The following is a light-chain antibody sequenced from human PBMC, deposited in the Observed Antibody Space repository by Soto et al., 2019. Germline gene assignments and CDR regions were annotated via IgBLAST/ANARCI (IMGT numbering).Light chain of an antibody. CDR1: QSVSSN. Sequence: EIVMTQSPATLSVSPGERATLSCRASQSVSSNLAWYQQNPGQAPRLLIYGASTSATGIPARFSGSGSGTEFTLTISSLQSEDFAVYYCQQYNNWPPTITFGQGTRLEIK. CDR2: GAS. CDR3: QQYNNWPPTIT. J-gene: IGKJ5*01. V-gene: IGKV3-15*01.